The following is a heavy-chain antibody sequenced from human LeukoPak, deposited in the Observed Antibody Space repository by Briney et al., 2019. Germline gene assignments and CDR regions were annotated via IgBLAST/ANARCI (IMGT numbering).Heavy chain of an antibody. CDR2: ISGSGGST. J-gene: IGHJ3*02. CDR1: GFTFSSYA. Sequence: GGSLRLSCAASGFTFSSYAMSWVRQAPGKGLEWVSAISGSGGSTYYADSVKGRFTISRDNSKNTLYLQMNSLRAEDTAVYYCAKVTAAAAGSDWAFDIWGQGTMVTVSS. D-gene: IGHD6-13*01. V-gene: IGHV3-23*01. CDR3: AKVTAAAAGSDWAFDI.